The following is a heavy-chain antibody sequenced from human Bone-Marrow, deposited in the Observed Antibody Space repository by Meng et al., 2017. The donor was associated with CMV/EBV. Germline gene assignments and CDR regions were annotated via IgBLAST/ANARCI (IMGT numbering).Heavy chain of an antibody. V-gene: IGHV3-7*01. CDR2: IKQDGSEK. J-gene: IGHJ5*02. D-gene: IGHD6-13*01. Sequence: GESLKISCAASGFTFSSYWMSWVRQAPGKGLEWVANIKQDGSEKYYVDSVKGRFTISRDNAKNSLYLQMNSLRAEDTAVYYCVPEQWFDPWGQGTLVTVPS. CDR3: VPEQWFDP. CDR1: GFTFSSYW.